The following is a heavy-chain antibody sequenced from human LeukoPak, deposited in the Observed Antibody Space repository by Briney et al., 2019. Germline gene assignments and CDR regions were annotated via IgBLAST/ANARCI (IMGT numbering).Heavy chain of an antibody. V-gene: IGHV4-59*08. CDR2: IYYSGST. J-gene: IGHJ4*02. Sequence: SETLSLTCTVSGGSISSYYWSWIRQPPGKGLEWIGYIYYSGSTNYNPSLKSQVTISVDTSKNQFSLKLSSVTAADTAVYYCARHMGLGYSYGYPYFDYWGQGTLVTVSS. CDR3: ARHMGLGYSYGYPYFDY. D-gene: IGHD5-18*01. CDR1: GGSISSYY.